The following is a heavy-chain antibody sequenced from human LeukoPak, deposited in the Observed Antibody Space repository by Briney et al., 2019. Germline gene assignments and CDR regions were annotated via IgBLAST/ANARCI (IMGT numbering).Heavy chain of an antibody. CDR3: ARKTDSGGQGDY. V-gene: IGHV3-53*01. D-gene: IGHD3-22*01. J-gene: IGHJ4*02. Sequence: ETLSLTCTVSGGSISSYYWSWVRQAPGKGLQWVSTIPSGGGTYYADSVKGRFTISRDNSKNTLYLQMNSLRAEDTAVYYCARKTDSGGQGDYWGPGTLVTVSS. CDR1: GGSISSYY. CDR2: IPSGGGT.